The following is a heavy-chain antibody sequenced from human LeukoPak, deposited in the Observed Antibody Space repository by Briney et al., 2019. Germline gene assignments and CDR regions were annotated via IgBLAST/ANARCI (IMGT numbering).Heavy chain of an antibody. J-gene: IGHJ4*02. CDR1: GFTFSTYT. CDR2: ISSSSSTI. D-gene: IGHD3-22*01. CDR3: ARVFKYYYDTSGYLDY. V-gene: IGHV3-48*04. Sequence: PGGSLRLSCAASGFTFSTYTMNWVRQAPGKGLEWVSYISSSSSTIYYADSVKGRFTISRDNAKYSLYLQMNSLRAEDTAVYYCARVFKYYYDTSGYLDYWGQGTLVTVSS.